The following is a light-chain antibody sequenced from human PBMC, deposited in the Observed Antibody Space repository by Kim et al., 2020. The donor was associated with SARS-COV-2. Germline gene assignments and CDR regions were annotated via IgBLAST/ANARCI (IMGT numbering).Light chain of an antibody. CDR1: SSNIGNNN. J-gene: IGLJ3*02. Sequence: QSVLTQPPSASGSPGQRVTLSCSGSSSNIGNNNVNWYQQLPGTAPNLVIYNDNQRSSGVPDRFSASKSGNSASLAISGLQSDDEADYYCATTDDSLNGVVFGGGTQLTVL. CDR3: ATTDDSLNGVV. CDR2: NDN. V-gene: IGLV1-44*01.